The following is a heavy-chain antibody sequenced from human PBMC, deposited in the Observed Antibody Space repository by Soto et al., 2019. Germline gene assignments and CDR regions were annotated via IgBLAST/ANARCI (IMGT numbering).Heavy chain of an antibody. D-gene: IGHD3-10*01. J-gene: IGHJ5*02. CDR3: ARHGREYYSRSWSYYTGREKYTWFDP. CDR1: DGSVTTSRYY. V-gene: IGHV4-39*01. CDR2: IYHSGIT. Sequence: SDTLYITCTISDGSVTTSRYYWGWIRQPPGKGLEWIGSIYHSGITYYNPSLKSRVTISVDTSKNQFSLNLKSVTAADTAVYYFARHGREYYSRSWSYYTGREKYTWFDPWGQGTLVTVSS.